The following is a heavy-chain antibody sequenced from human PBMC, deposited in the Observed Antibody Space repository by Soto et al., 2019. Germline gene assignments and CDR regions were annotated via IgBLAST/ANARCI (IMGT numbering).Heavy chain of an antibody. CDR1: GGSISSSSYY. CDR2: IYYSGST. Sequence: QLQLQESGPGLVKPSETLSLTCTVSGGSISSSSYYWGWIRQPPGKGLEWIGSIYYSGSTYYNPSLKLPVTISVDTTKNPLSLQLSPVSAADTAVYCCARQAARFGGDYWGQGTLVTVSS. D-gene: IGHD3-10*01. J-gene: IGHJ4*02. CDR3: ARQAARFGGDY. V-gene: IGHV4-39*01.